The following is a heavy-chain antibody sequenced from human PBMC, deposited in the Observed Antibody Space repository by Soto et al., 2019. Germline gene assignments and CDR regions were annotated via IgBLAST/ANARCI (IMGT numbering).Heavy chain of an antibody. Sequence: SETLSLTCTVSGCSISSYYVSWIRQSAGKGLEWIGRIDTSGTTNYNPSLKSRVTMSVDASKNHFSLNLSSVTAADTAVYYCARGPRGYVYYHGMDVWGQGTTVTVSS. CDR3: ARGPRGYVYYHGMDV. CDR2: IDTSGTT. CDR1: GCSISSYY. J-gene: IGHJ6*02. D-gene: IGHD3-10*01. V-gene: IGHV4-4*07.